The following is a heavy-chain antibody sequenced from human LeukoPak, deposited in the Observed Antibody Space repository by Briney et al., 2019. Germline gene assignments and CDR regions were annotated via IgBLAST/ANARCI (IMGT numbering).Heavy chain of an antibody. J-gene: IGHJ4*02. V-gene: IGHV3-48*01. CDR3: AREVSSGWSGYYFDY. Sequence: PGGSLRLPCAASGFTFSSYSMNWVRQAPGKGLEWVSYISSSSSTIYYADSVKGRFTISRDNAKNSLYLQMNSLRAEDTAVYYCAREVSSGWSGYYFDYWGQGTLVTVSS. CDR2: ISSSSSTI. D-gene: IGHD6-19*01. CDR1: GFTFSSYS.